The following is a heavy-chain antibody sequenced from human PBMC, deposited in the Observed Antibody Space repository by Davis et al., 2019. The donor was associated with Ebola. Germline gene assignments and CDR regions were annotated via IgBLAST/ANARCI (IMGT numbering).Heavy chain of an antibody. D-gene: IGHD6-19*01. J-gene: IGHJ6*04. Sequence: PGGSLRLSCAASGFTFSSYGMHWVRQAPGKGLEWVAFIRYDGSNKYYADSVKGRFTISRDNSKNTLYLQMNSLRAEDTAVYYCASGYSSGWYGFRNYYYYGMDVWGKGTTVTVSS. CDR2: IRYDGSNK. CDR1: GFTFSSYG. V-gene: IGHV3-30*02. CDR3: ASGYSSGWYGFRNYYYYGMDV.